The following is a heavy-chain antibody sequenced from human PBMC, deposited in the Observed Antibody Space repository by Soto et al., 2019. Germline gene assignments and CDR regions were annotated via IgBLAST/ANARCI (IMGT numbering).Heavy chain of an antibody. Sequence: TLTLTCAISGDSVSSNSAAWNWIRQSPSRGLEWLGRTYYRSKRYNDYAVSVKSRITINPDTSKNQFSLQLNSVTPEDTAVYFCARTLSSSAENLFDPWVQGTLVTVSS. CDR3: ARTLSSSAENLFDP. D-gene: IGHD6-6*01. CDR2: TYYRSKRYN. V-gene: IGHV6-1*01. CDR1: GDSVSSNSAA. J-gene: IGHJ5*02.